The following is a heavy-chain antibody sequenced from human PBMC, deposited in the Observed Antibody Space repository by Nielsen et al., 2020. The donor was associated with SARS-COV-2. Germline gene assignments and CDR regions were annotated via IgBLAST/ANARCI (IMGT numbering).Heavy chain of an antibody. CDR2: ISSISSYT. V-gene: IGHV3-11*03. D-gene: IGHD3-3*01. Sequence: GGSLRLSCAASGFTFSDYYMSWISHAQGKGLEWVSYISSISSYTNYADSVKGRFTISRDNAKNSLYLQMNSLRAEDTAVYYCARYTDFWSGYYHFGMDVWGQGTTVTVSS. CDR1: GFTFSDYY. J-gene: IGHJ6*02. CDR3: ARYTDFWSGYYHFGMDV.